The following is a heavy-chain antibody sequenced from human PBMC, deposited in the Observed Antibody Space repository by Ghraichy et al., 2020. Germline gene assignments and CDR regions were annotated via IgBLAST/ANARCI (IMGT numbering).Heavy chain of an antibody. CDR3: ARDPYSRDGYFFDY. CDR2: IWYDGSNK. Sequence: GGSLRLSCAASGFTFSSYGMHWVRQAPGKGLEWVAVIWYDGSNKYYADSVKGRFTISRDNSKNTLYLQMNSLRAEDTAVYYCARDPYSRDGYFFDYWGQGTLVTVSS. D-gene: IGHD5-24*01. J-gene: IGHJ4*02. V-gene: IGHV3-33*01. CDR1: GFTFSSYG.